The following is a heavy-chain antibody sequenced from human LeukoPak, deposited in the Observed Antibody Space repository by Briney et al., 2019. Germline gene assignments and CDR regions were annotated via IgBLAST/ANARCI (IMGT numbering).Heavy chain of an antibody. CDR3: AGVMFGWLAYFDY. J-gene: IGHJ4*02. V-gene: IGHV4-59*01. CDR2: IYHSGST. Sequence: PSETLSLTCTVSGGSISSYFWSWIRQPPGKGLEWIGYIYHSGSTSYNPSLKSRVTISVDTSKNQFSLNLSSVTAADTAVYYCAGVMFGWLAYFDYWGQGTLVTVSS. D-gene: IGHD3-10*02. CDR1: GGSISSYF.